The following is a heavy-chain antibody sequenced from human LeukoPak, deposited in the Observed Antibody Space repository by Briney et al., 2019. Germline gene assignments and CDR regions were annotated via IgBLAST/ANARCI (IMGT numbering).Heavy chain of an antibody. J-gene: IGHJ4*02. CDR2: IRGSGGGT. CDR3: AKAGIGVVGYFDY. D-gene: IGHD6-19*01. CDR1: GFTFNSYA. Sequence: PGGSLRLSCAASGFTFNSYAMSRVRQAPGKGLEWVSAIRGSGGGTYYADSVKGRFTISRDNSKNTLYLQMNSLRDGDTALYYCAKAGIGVVGYFDYWGQGTLVNVPS. V-gene: IGHV3-23*01.